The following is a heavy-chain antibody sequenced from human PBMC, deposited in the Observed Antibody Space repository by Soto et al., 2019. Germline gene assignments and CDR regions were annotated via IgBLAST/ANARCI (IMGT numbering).Heavy chain of an antibody. Sequence: PSETLSLTCTVSGGSISSSSYYWGWIRQPPGKGLEWIGSIYYSGSTYYNPSLKSRVTISVDTSKNQFSLKLSSVTAADTAVYYCGTTPLGQDYEAPNPYFDYWGQGTLVTVSS. V-gene: IGHV4-39*01. CDR2: IYYSGST. CDR3: GTTPLGQDYEAPNPYFDY. CDR1: GGSISSSSYY. J-gene: IGHJ4*02. D-gene: IGHD4-17*01.